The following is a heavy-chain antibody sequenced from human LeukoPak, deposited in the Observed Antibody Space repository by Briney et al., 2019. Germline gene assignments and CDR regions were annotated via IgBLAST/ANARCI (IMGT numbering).Heavy chain of an antibody. J-gene: IGHJ5*01. D-gene: IGHD2-15*01. CDR1: GFTLSDSW. Sequence: GGSLRLSCAASGFTLSDSWMTWVRQAPGKGLEWVANINQNGGEKEYVDSVKGRFTISRDNAKNSLFLQMNRLRAEDTAVYYCARGIGWFEYRGQGTLVTVSS. V-gene: IGHV3-7*05. CDR3: ARGIGWFEY. CDR2: INQNGGEK.